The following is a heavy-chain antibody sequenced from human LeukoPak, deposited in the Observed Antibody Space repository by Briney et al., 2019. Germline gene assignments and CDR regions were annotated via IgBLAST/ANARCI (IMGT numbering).Heavy chain of an antibody. CDR1: GGTFSSYA. V-gene: IGHV1-69*05. D-gene: IGHD2-2*01. CDR2: IIPIFGTA. J-gene: IGHJ4*02. Sequence: ASVKVSCKASGGTFSSYAISWVRQAPGQGLEWMGGIIPIFGTANYAQKFQGRVTMTRDTSTSTVYMELSSLRSEDTAVYYCARDASGCSSTSCSPPGDYWGQGTLVTVSS. CDR3: ARDASGCSSTSCSPPGDY.